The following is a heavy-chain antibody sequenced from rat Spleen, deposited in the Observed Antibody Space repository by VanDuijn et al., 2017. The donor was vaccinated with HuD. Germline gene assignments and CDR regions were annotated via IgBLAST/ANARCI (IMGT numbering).Heavy chain of an antibody. CDR1: GFTFSNYY. CDR3: TAGGGYWDY. CDR2: ISNSGDDT. J-gene: IGHJ2*01. D-gene: IGHD1-11*01. Sequence: EVQLVESGGGLVQPGRSMKLSCAASGFTFSNYYMAWVRQAPTKGLEWVASISNSGDDTYYRDSVKGRFTISRDDAKSTLYLQMNSLRSEDTATYYCTAGGGYWDYWGQGVMVTVSS. V-gene: IGHV5-25*01.